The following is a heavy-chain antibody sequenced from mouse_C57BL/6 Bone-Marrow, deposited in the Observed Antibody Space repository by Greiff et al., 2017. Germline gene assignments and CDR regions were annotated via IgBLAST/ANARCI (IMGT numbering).Heavy chain of an antibody. J-gene: IGHJ3*01. CDR1: GFSLTSYG. Sequence: VMLVESGPGLVQPSQSLSITCTVSGFSLTSYGVHWVRQSPGKGLEWLGVIWSGGSTDYNAAFISRLSISKDNSKSQVFVKMNSLQADDTAIYYCARSQGNNLAWFAYWGQGTLVTVSA. D-gene: IGHD1-3*01. V-gene: IGHV2-2*01. CDR2: IWSGGST. CDR3: ARSQGNNLAWFAY.